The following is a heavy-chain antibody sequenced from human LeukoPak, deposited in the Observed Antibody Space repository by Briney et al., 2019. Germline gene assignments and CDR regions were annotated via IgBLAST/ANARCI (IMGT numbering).Heavy chain of an antibody. CDR1: GGSISSYY. V-gene: IGHV4-34*01. J-gene: IGHJ5*02. Sequence: SETLSLTRTVSGGSISSYYWSWIRQPPGKGLEWIGEINHSGSTNYNPSLKSRVTISVDTSKNQFSLKLSSVTAADTAVYYCARGLDRVLWFGELSYNWFDPWGQGTLVTVSS. CDR3: ARGLDRVLWFGELSYNWFDP. D-gene: IGHD3-10*01. CDR2: INHSGST.